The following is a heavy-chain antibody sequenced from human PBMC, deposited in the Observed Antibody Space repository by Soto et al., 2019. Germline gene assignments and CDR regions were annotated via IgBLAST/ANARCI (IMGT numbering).Heavy chain of an antibody. D-gene: IGHD3-10*01. CDR3: ATYGSGSYYTRRTFDY. J-gene: IGHJ4*02. V-gene: IGHV4-31*03. Sequence: QVQLQESGPGLVKPSQTLSLTCTVSGGSISSGGYYWSWIRQHPGKGLEWIGYIYYSGSTYYNPSLKSRVTISVDTSKIQFSLKLSSVTVADTAVYYCATYGSGSYYTRRTFDYWGQGTLVTVSS. CDR1: GGSISSGGYY. CDR2: IYYSGST.